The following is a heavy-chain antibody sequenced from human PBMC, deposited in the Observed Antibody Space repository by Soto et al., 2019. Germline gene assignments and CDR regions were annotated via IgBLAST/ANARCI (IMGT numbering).Heavy chain of an antibody. J-gene: IGHJ5*02. CDR3: ATAYYDFWSGYFSSNWFDP. Sequence: GASVKVSCKVSGYTLTELSMHWVRQAPGKGLEWMGGFDPEDGETIYAQKFQGRVTMTEDTSTDTAYMELSSLRSEDTAVYYCATAYYDFWSGYFSSNWFDPWGQGTLVTVSS. CDR2: FDPEDGET. D-gene: IGHD3-3*01. CDR1: GYTLTELS. V-gene: IGHV1-24*01.